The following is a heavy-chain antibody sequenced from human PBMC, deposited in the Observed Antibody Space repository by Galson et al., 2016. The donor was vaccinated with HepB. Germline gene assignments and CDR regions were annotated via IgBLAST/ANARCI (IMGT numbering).Heavy chain of an antibody. CDR3: AKGHSQTYYYYYGMDV. V-gene: IGHV3-30*18. CDR2: MSVDGSNK. CDR1: GFTFSNYG. Sequence: SLRLSCAASGFTFSNYGMHWVRQAPGKGLEWVAVMSVDGSNKYYADSVKGRFIISRDNFKNTLCLQMNSLRAEDTAVYFCAKGHSQTYYYYYGMDVWGQGTTVTVSS. J-gene: IGHJ6*02. D-gene: IGHD1-26*01.